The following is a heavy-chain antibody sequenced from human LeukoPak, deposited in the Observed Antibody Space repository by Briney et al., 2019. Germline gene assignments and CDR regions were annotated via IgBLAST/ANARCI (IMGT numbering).Heavy chain of an antibody. V-gene: IGHV4-39*07. J-gene: IGHJ4*02. CDR3: ARDDTYFYDSSGHGFDF. CDR1: GGSISSNIYY. Sequence: PSETLSLTCTVSGGSISSNIYYWAWIRQPPGKGLEWIGSIYYSGSTYYNPSLKSRVTISVDTSKNQFSLKLSSVTAADTALYFCARDDTYFYDSSGHGFDFWGQGTLVTVSS. CDR2: IYYSGST. D-gene: IGHD3-22*01.